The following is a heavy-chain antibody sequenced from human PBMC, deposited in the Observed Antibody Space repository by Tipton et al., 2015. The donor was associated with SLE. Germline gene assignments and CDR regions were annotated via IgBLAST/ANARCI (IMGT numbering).Heavy chain of an antibody. Sequence: QSGAEVKKPGASVKVSCKASGYTFTSYGISWVRQAPGQGLEWMGWISAYNGNTNYAQKLQGRVTMTTDISTSTAYMELRSLRSEDTAVYYCARGGDSSGYLDAFDIWGQGTMVTVSS. D-gene: IGHD3-22*01. V-gene: IGHV1-18*01. CDR2: ISAYNGNT. CDR1: GYTFTSYG. J-gene: IGHJ3*02. CDR3: ARGGDSSGYLDAFDI.